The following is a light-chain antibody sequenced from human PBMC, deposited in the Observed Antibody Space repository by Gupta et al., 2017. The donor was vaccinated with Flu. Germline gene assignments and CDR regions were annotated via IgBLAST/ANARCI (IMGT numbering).Light chain of an antibody. J-gene: IGKJ4*01. CDR2: AAS. Sequence: DIQMTQSPSSLSASVGDRVTITCRASQDIRTWLAWYQQKPEKAPKSLIYAASNLQSGVPSRFSGGGSGTDVTLTISSLQPEDFATEYCPQYKSFPRTFGGGTKVEIK. V-gene: IGKV1D-16*01. CDR3: PQYKSFPRT. CDR1: QDIRTW.